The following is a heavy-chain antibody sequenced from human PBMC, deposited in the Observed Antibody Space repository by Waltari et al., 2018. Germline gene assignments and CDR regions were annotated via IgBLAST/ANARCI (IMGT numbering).Heavy chain of an antibody. Sequence: EVQLVESGGGLVQPGGSLRLSCAASGFSLSGYSMSWVRQTAGKGLEWRAFAGVDGTTMYYADSVKGRFTISRDIRENSVYLQMNSLRVEDTGLFYCARTWRENTFDIWGQGTMVTVSS. V-gene: IGHV3-48*03. CDR1: GFSLSGYS. CDR2: AGVDGTTM. J-gene: IGHJ3*02. D-gene: IGHD2-2*02. CDR3: ARTWRENTFDI.